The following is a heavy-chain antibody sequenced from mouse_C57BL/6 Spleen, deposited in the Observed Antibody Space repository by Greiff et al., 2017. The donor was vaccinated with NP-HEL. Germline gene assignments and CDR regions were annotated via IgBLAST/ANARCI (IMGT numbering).Heavy chain of an antibody. CDR3: ARLRGLPAWFAY. CDR1: GYTFTSYW. V-gene: IGHV1-50*01. J-gene: IGHJ3*01. CDR2: IDPSDSYT. Sequence: QVQLQQPGAELVKPGASVKLSCKASGYTFTSYWMQWVKQRPGQGLEWIGEIDPSDSYTNYNQKFKGKATLTVDTSSSTAYMQLSSLTSEDSAVYYCARLRGLPAWFAYWGQRTLVTVSA. D-gene: IGHD2-4*01.